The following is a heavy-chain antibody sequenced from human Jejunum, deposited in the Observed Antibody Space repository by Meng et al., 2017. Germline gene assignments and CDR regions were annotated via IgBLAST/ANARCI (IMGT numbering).Heavy chain of an antibody. J-gene: IGHJ4*02. Sequence: QVPLPACGPGLVKPSGTLSLTCEVSGASLSSTNWWDWLRQPPGKGLEGIGAIYHSGRTNFNPSLESRVTISVDESKNQFSLTLNSVTAADTAVYYCARGVGDIRVGFDYWGQGILVTVSS. CDR2: IYHSGRT. CDR3: ARGVGDIRVGFDY. CDR1: GASLSSTNW. V-gene: IGHV4-4*02. D-gene: IGHD5-12*01.